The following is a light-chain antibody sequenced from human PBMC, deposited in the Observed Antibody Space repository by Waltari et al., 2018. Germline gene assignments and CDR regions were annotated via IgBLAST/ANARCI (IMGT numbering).Light chain of an antibody. V-gene: IGKV3-20*01. Sequence: TLSLSPGERATLSCRASQSVSSSYLAWYQQKPGQAPRLLIYGASSRATGIPDRFSGSGSGTDFTLTISRLEPEDFAVYYCQQYGSSPWTFGGGTKVEIK. J-gene: IGKJ4*01. CDR1: QSVSSSY. CDR2: GAS. CDR3: QQYGSSPWT.